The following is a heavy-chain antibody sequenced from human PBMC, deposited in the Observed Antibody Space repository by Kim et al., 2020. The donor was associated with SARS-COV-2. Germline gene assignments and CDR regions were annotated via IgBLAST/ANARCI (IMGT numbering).Heavy chain of an antibody. D-gene: IGHD2-15*01. Sequence: GGSLRLSCAASGFTFSSHSMNWVRQAPGKGLEWLSYISSSGKTSYYTDSVKGRFTISRDDVKNSLYLQMNSLRDDDTAIYYCARERCSAGSCYWGDYWGQGTLVTVSS. CDR1: GFTFSSHS. J-gene: IGHJ4*02. CDR2: ISSSGKTS. V-gene: IGHV3-48*02. CDR3: ARERCSAGSCYWGDY.